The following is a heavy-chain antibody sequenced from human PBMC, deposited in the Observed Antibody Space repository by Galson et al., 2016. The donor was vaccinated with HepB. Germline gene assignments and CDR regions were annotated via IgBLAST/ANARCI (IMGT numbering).Heavy chain of an antibody. J-gene: IGHJ5*02. V-gene: IGHV4-39*02. CDR3: ARDTYGAFDP. D-gene: IGHD2-8*01. CDR2: FYNSGST. Sequence: SETLSLTCTVSGGSISSSNYFWGWIRQPPGKGLEWIGNFYNSGSTSYDPSLQSRVTISVDTSKNRISLKLSSVTAADTAVYHCARDTYGAFDPWGQGALVTVSS. CDR1: GGSISSSNYF.